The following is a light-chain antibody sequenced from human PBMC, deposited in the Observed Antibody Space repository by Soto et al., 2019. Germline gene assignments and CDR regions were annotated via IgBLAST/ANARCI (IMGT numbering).Light chain of an antibody. J-gene: IGKJ2*01. Sequence: EIVLTQSPGTLSLSPGERATLSCRASQSVSSSYLAWYQQKPGQAPRLLIYGASSRATGIPDRFSGSGSGTDVTLTIIRLEPEDFAVYYCQQFGNSPPYTFGQGTKLEIK. CDR2: GAS. CDR1: QSVSSSY. V-gene: IGKV3-20*01. CDR3: QQFGNSPPYT.